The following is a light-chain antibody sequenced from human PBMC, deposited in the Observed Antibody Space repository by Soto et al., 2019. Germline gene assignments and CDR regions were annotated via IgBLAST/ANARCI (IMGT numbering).Light chain of an antibody. CDR2: GAS. CDR1: QSVSSY. V-gene: IGKV3-20*01. J-gene: IGKJ1*01. CDR3: QQYGSSRT. Sequence: EIVLTQSPATLSLSPGERATLSCRASQSVSSYLAWYQQKPGQAPRLLVYGASSRATGIPGRFSGSGSGTDFTLTISRLEPEDFAVYYCQQYGSSRTFGQGTKVDIK.